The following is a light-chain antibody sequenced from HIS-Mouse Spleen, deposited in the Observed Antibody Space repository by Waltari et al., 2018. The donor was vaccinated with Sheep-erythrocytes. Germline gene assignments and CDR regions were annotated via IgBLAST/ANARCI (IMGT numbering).Light chain of an antibody. J-gene: IGKJ5*01. V-gene: IGKV1-8*01. CDR1: QGISSY. Sequence: AIRMTQSPSSLSASTGDRVTITCRASQGISSYLAWYQQKPGKAPKLPIYAASTLPSGVPSRFSGSGSGTDFTLTISCLQSEDFATYYCQQYYSYLPITFGQGTRLEIK. CDR2: AAS. CDR3: QQYYSYLPIT.